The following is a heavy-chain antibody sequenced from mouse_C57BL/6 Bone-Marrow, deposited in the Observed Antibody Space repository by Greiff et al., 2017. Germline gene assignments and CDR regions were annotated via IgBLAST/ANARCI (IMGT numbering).Heavy chain of an antibody. CDR3: TREGFLITTEVANWYFDV. J-gene: IGHJ1*03. Sequence: QVQLQQSGAELVRPGASVTLSCKASGYTFTDYEMHWVKQTPVHGLEWIGAIDPTTGGTAYNQKFKGKAILTADKSSSTAYMELRSLTSEDSAVYYCTREGFLITTEVANWYFDVWGTGTTVTVSS. CDR2: IDPTTGGT. CDR1: GYTFTDYE. D-gene: IGHD1-1*01. V-gene: IGHV1-15*01.